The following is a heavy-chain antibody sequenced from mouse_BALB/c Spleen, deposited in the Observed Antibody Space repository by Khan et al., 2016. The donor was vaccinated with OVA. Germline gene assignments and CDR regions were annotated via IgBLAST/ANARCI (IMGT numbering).Heavy chain of an antibody. CDR3: ARENRQSYYINY. D-gene: IGHD6-1*01. J-gene: IGHJ2*01. V-gene: IGHV1S136*01. CDR1: GYLFTNYL. CDR2: INPYNGAT. Sequence: VQLQQSGPDLVKPGTSVKMSCKASGYLFTNYLIHWVKQKPGQGLEWIGYINPYNGATKYNEKFKVKATLTSDKSSITAYMELSSLTSEDSAVYTGARENRQSYYINYWGQGTTLTVSS.